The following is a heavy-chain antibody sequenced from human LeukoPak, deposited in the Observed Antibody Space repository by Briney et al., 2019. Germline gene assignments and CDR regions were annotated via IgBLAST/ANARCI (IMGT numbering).Heavy chain of an antibody. J-gene: IGHJ6*02. CDR1: GFTFSSYG. Sequence: HPGRSLRLSCAASGFTFSSYGMHWVRQAPGKGLEWVAVISYDGSNKYYADSVKGRFTISRDNSKNTLYLQMNSLRAEDTAVYYCAKITEWLSPYYYGMDVWGQGTTVTVSS. D-gene: IGHD3-3*01. CDR3: AKITEWLSPYYYGMDV. CDR2: ISYDGSNK. V-gene: IGHV3-30*18.